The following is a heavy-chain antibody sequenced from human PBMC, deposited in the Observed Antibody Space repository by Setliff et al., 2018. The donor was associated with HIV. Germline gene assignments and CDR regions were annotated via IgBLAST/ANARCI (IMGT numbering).Heavy chain of an antibody. CDR2: IDYSGRT. J-gene: IGHJ3*01. D-gene: IGHD3-9*01. CDR3: ARDPSQYLDFLFDPQPFNV. CDR1: GDSISGHS. Sequence: SETLSLTCNVSGDSISGHSWTWIRQPPGKGLEWIGSIDYSGRTDKKPSLKGRLRISIDTSKRQFSLHLTSVTAADTAIYYCARDPSQYLDFLFDPQPFNVWGHGTMVTVSS. V-gene: IGHV4-59*11.